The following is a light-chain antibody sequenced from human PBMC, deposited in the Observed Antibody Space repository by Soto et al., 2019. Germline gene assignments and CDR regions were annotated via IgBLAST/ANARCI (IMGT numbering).Light chain of an antibody. CDR3: QQYYSYPRT. CDR2: KAS. J-gene: IGKJ1*01. V-gene: IGKV1-5*03. CDR1: QSISSW. Sequence: DIQMTQSPSTLSASVGDRVTITCRASQSISSWLAWYQQKPGKAPNLLIYKASNLESGVPSRFSGSGSETEFTLTISSLQPDDFATYYCQQYYSYPRTFGQGTKVEVK.